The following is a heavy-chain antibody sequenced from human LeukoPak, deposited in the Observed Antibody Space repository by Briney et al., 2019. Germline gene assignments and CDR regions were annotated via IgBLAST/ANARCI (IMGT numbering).Heavy chain of an antibody. V-gene: IGHV3-23*01. J-gene: IGHJ4*02. Sequence: GGSLRLSCAASGFTFSSYSMNWVRQAPGKGLKWVSAISGSGGSTYYADSVKGRFTISRDNSKNTLYLQMNSLRAEDTAVYYCAKDSQWAHSHFDYWGQGTLVTVSS. D-gene: IGHD1-26*01. CDR1: GFTFSSYS. CDR3: AKDSQWAHSHFDY. CDR2: ISGSGGST.